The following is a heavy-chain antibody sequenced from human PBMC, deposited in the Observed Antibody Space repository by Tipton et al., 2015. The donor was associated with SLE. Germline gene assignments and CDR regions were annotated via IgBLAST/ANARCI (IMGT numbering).Heavy chain of an antibody. D-gene: IGHD2-2*01. CDR1: GGSIRDYY. V-gene: IGHV4-59*07. CDR2: IYHSGST. J-gene: IGHJ6*03. CDR3: ARGYQLPLGPYYYYYMDV. Sequence: TLSLTCTVSGGSIRDYYWSWIRQPPGKGLEWIASIYHSGSTFYNLSLKSRVTISVDTSKNQFSLKLSSVTAADTAVYYCARGYQLPLGPYYYYYMDVWGKGTTVTVSS.